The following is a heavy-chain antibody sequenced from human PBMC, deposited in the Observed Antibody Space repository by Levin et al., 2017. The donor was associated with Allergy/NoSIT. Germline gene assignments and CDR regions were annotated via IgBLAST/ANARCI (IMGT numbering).Heavy chain of an antibody. V-gene: IGHV4-39*01. CDR3: ARHPAGVRYFDY. J-gene: IGHJ4*02. D-gene: IGHD6-13*01. Sequence: SQTLSLTCTVSGGSISSNSYYWGWIRQPPGKGLEWIGSIYNSGSTYYNPSLKSRVTLSIDTSKNQFSLNLNSVTAADTAVYYCARHPAGVRYFDYWGQGTLVTVSS. CDR1: GGSISSNSYY. CDR2: IYNSGST.